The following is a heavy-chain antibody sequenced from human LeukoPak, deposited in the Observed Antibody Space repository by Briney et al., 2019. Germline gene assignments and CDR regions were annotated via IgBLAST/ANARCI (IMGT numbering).Heavy chain of an antibody. J-gene: IGHJ4*02. Sequence: PGGSLRLSCAASGFTFSSYWMHWVRQAPGKGLVWVSRIKSDGSNTGYADSVKGRFTISRDNAKNTLYLQMNSLRAEDTAVYYCARGSSGSYYTLFDYWGQGTLVTVSS. CDR1: GFTFSSYW. CDR3: ARGSSGSYYTLFDY. V-gene: IGHV3-74*01. D-gene: IGHD1-26*01. CDR2: IKSDGSNT.